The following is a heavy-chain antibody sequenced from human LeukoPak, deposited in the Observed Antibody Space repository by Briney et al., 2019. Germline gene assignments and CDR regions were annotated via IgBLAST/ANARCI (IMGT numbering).Heavy chain of an antibody. CDR1: GGSISSYY. V-gene: IGHV4-59*01. CDR3: ARAVKGGYDSSGYPGGYFQH. J-gene: IGHJ1*01. Sequence: SETLSLTCTVSGGSISSYYWSWIRQPPGKGLEWIGYIYYSGSTNYNPSLKSRVTISVDTSKNQFSLKLSSVTAADTAVYYCARAVKGGYDSSGYPGGYFQHWGQGTLVTVSS. CDR2: IYYSGST. D-gene: IGHD3-22*01.